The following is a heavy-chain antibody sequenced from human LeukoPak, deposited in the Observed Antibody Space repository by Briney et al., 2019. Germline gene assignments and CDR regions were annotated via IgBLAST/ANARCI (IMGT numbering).Heavy chain of an antibody. J-gene: IGHJ4*02. Sequence: GGSLRLSCSVSGFTFSTYVMHWVRQAPGKGLEYVSAISSNGDNTYYADFVKGRFTISRDSSKNTLYLQMSSLRADDTAVYYCVRGTGYWGQGTLVTVSS. CDR3: VRGTGY. CDR1: GFTFSTYV. V-gene: IGHV3-64D*06. CDR2: ISSNGDNT.